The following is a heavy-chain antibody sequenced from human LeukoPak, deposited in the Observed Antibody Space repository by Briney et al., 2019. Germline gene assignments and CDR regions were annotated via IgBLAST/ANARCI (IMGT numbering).Heavy chain of an antibody. CDR1: GGSISSGGYY. Sequence: SQTLSLTCTVSGGSISSGGYYWSWIRQHPGKGLEWIGYIYYSGSTYYNPSLKSRVTISVDTSKNQFSLKLSSVTAADTAVYYCARVQRYYGSGSYYPPDAFDIWGQGTMVTVSS. CDR3: ARVQRYYGSGSYYPPDAFDI. J-gene: IGHJ3*02. CDR2: IYYSGST. D-gene: IGHD3-10*01. V-gene: IGHV4-31*03.